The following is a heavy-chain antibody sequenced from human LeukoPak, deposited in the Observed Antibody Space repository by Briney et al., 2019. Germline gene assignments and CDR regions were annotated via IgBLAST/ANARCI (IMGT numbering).Heavy chain of an antibody. D-gene: IGHD1-7*01. Sequence: ASVTVSCKASGYTFTGYYMHWVRQAPGQGLEWMGWINPNSGGTNYAQKFQGRVTMTRDTSISTAYMELSRLRSDDTAVYYCARDPPYNWNYVPFDYWGQGTLVTVSS. CDR2: INPNSGGT. V-gene: IGHV1-2*02. CDR3: ARDPPYNWNYVPFDY. J-gene: IGHJ4*02. CDR1: GYTFTGYY.